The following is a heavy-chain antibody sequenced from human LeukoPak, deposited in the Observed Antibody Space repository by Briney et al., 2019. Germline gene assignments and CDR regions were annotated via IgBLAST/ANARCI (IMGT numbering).Heavy chain of an antibody. CDR3: ARDKKYYDFAYYFDY. J-gene: IGHJ4*02. CDR2: ISYDGSNK. CDR1: GFTFSSYA. D-gene: IGHD3-22*01. Sequence: PGGSLRLSCAASGFTFSSYAMHWVRQAPGKGLEWVAVISYDGSNKYYADSVKGRFTISRDNSKNTLYLQKNSLRAEDTAVYYCARDKKYYDFAYYFDYWGQGTLVTVSS. V-gene: IGHV3-30-3*01.